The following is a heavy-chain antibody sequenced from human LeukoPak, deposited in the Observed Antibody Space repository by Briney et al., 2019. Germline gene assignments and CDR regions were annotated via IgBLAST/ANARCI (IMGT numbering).Heavy chain of an antibody. CDR2: IIPIFGTA. CDR1: GGTFSSYA. CDR3: ARARRDYYYYYGMDV. V-gene: IGHV1-69*13. Sequence: ASVKVSCKASGGTFSSYAISWVRQAPGQGLEWMGGIIPIFGTANYAQKFQGRVTITADESTSTAYMELSSLRSEDTAVYYCARARRDYYYYYGMDVWGQGTTVTVSS. J-gene: IGHJ6*02.